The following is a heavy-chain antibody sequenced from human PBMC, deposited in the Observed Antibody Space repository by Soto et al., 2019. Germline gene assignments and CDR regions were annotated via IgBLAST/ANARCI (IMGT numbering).Heavy chain of an antibody. CDR1: GYAFTVYY. D-gene: IGHD1-26*01. V-gene: IGHV1-2*04. J-gene: IGHJ4*02. CDR2: INPNSGGT. CDR3: ARAKWELLDY. Sequence: VSVKVSCKASGYAFTVYYMHWVRQAPGQGLEWMGWINPNSGGTNYAQKFQGWVTMTRDTSISTAYMELSRLRSDDTAVYYCARAKWELLDYWGQGTLVTVSS.